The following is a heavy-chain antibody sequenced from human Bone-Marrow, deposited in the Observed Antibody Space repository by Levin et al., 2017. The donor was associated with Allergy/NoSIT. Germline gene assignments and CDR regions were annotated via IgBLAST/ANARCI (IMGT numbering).Heavy chain of an antibody. CDR1: GFNFNNYA. D-gene: IGHD3-9*01. J-gene: IGHJ5*02. V-gene: IGHV3-21*01. CDR3: ARLLAGSGLPDT. Sequence: NPGGSLRLSCVGSGFNFNNYAMSWVRQAPGKGLEWISSMNSVSTNTYYTDSVTGRFTISRDNTKNSLYLQMNSLRAEDTALYYCARLLAGSGLPDTWGQGTLVTVSA. CDR2: MNSVSTNT.